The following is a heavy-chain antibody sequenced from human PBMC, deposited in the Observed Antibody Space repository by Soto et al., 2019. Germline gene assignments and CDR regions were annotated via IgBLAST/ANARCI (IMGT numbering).Heavy chain of an antibody. CDR2: IYYSGST. D-gene: IGHD3-3*01. CDR1: GGSISSSSYY. CDR3: ARHNTDYVKGYDFWSGYSYWFDP. V-gene: IGHV4-39*01. J-gene: IGHJ5*02. Sequence: PSETLSLTCTVSGGSISSSSYYWGWIRQPPGKGLEWIGSIYYSGSTYYNPSLKSRVTISVDTSKNQFSLKLSSVTAADTAVYYCARHNTDYVKGYDFWSGYSYWFDPWGQGTLVTVS.